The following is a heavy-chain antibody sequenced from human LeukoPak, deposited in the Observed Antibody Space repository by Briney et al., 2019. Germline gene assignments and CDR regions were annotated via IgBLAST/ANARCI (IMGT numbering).Heavy chain of an antibody. CDR3: ARDKITIFGVAIDY. V-gene: IGHV3-21*01. CDR1: GFTFSSYS. J-gene: IGHJ4*02. CDR2: ISSCSSYI. Sequence: GGSLRLSCAASGFTFSSYSMNWVRQAPGKGLEWVSSISSCSSYIYYADSVKGRLTISRDNAKNSLYLQMNSLRAEDTAVYYCARDKITIFGVAIDYWGQGTLVTVSS. D-gene: IGHD3-3*01.